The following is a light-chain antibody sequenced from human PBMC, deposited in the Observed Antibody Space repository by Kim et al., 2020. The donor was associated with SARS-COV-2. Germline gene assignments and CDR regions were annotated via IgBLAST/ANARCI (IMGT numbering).Light chain of an antibody. CDR1: QRVRSSD. CDR2: VTS. V-gene: IGKV3-20*01. J-gene: IGKJ2*01. Sequence: SLSPGEGATLSCGANQRVRSSDLAWYQQKPGQPTRLLIYVTSTRAPGIPDRFSGGGSATDFTLTISRLEPEDFAVYYCQQYGTSPTFGQGTKLEI. CDR3: QQYGTSPT.